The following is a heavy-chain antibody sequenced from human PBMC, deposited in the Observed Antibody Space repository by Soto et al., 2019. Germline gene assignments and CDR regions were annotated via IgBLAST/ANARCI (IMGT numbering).Heavy chain of an antibody. J-gene: IGHJ4*02. CDR1: VGSISSYY. D-gene: IGHD5-12*01. Sequence: SETLSLTCTVSVGSISSYYWSWIRQPPGKGLEWIGYIYHSGSTNYNPSLKSRVTISVDTSKNQFSLKLSSVTAADTAVYYCARAHSGYDLALDYWGQGTLVTVSS. V-gene: IGHV4-59*01. CDR2: IYHSGST. CDR3: ARAHSGYDLALDY.